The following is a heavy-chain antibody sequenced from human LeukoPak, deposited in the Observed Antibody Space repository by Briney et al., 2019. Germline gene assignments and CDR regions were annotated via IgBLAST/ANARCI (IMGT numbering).Heavy chain of an antibody. D-gene: IGHD4-17*01. CDR1: GFTFSSYA. CDR3: AKDYGDYQGAFAI. Sequence: PGGSLRLSCVASGFTFSSYAMIWVRQAPGKGLEWVSGIRGSGGRTYYADSVKGRVTMSRDNSKNTLYLQMNSLRAEDTAVYYCAKDYGDYQGAFAIWGQGTLVTVSS. CDR2: IRGSGGRT. J-gene: IGHJ3*02. V-gene: IGHV3-23*01.